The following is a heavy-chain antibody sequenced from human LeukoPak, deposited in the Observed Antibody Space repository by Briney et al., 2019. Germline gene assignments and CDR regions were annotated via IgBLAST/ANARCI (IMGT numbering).Heavy chain of an antibody. J-gene: IGHJ4*02. V-gene: IGHV3-23*01. CDR2: ITDSGGNT. CDR1: GFSFSDYA. CDR3: ARLVPATGIDF. Sequence: GGSLRLSCTASGFSFSDYAMSWVRRAPGKGLEWVSSITDSGGNTYDADSVKGRFTFSRDNSKNTLYLQMSSLRAEDTALYYCARLVPATGIDFWGQGTLVTVSS. D-gene: IGHD2-2*01.